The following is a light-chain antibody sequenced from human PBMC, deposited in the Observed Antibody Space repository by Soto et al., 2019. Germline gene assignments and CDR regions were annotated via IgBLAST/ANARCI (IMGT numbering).Light chain of an antibody. CDR2: EAS. J-gene: IGKJ1*01. CDR1: QGIRHY. Sequence: DIHMTQSPSCLSASVGDRVTITCRASQGIRHYLAWYQQKPGKVPKLLIYEASNLQSGVPSRFRGGGSGTEFTLTISSLQPEDVATYYCQNFDSATQPFRQGPKV. V-gene: IGKV1-27*01. CDR3: QNFDSATQP.